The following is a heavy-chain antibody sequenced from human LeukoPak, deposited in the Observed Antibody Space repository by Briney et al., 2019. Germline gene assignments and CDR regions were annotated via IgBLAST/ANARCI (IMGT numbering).Heavy chain of an antibody. CDR1: GFTFSSYS. J-gene: IGHJ4*02. V-gene: IGHV3-48*01. Sequence: HPGGSQRLSCAASGFTFSSYSMNWVRQAPGKGLEWVSYISSSSSTIYYADSVKGRFTISRDNAKNSLYLQMNSLRAEDTAVYYCASEGYCSGGSCYYSTVDYWGQGTLVTVSS. D-gene: IGHD2-15*01. CDR3: ASEGYCSGGSCYYSTVDY. CDR2: ISSSSSTI.